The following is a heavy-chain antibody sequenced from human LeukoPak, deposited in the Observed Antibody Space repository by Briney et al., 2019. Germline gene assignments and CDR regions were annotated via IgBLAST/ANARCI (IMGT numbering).Heavy chain of an antibody. CDR2: IKSDGITI. CDR3: LRDLNWSLDQ. Sequence: QTGGSLRLSCAASGFTFSSYAMSWVRQTPEKGLVWVSRIKSDGITITYADSVKGRFTISRDNAKNTLYLQMNSLRAEDTAVYYCLRDLNWSLDQWGQGTLVTVSS. CDR1: GFTFSSYA. V-gene: IGHV3-74*01. J-gene: IGHJ4*02. D-gene: IGHD1-20*01.